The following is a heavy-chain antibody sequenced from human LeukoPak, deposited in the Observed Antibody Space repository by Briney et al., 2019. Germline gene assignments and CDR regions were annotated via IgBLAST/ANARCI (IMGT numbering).Heavy chain of an antibody. D-gene: IGHD5-18*01. J-gene: IGHJ3*02. CDR2: IYSGGST. Sequence: GGSLRLSCAASGFTVSSNYMSWVRQAPGKGLEWVSVIYSGGSTDYADSVKGRFTISRDNSKNTLYLQMNSLRVEDTAVYYCARRERLGYSYGRGTLDIWGQGTMVTVSS. V-gene: IGHV3-53*01. CDR3: ARRERLGYSYGRGTLDI. CDR1: GFTVSSNY.